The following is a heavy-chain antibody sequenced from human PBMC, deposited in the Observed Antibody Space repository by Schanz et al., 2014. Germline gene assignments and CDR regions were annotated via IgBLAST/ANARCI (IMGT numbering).Heavy chain of an antibody. CDR2: INSDGTTT. V-gene: IGHV3-74*02. CDR3: AMGGYQLHH. Sequence: EVQLLESGGGLVQPGGSLRLSCLASGFTFSTYWMHWVRQAPGKGLVWVSHINSDGTTTTYADSVKGRFTISRDNAENTLYLQMNSLRVEDTAVYYCAMGGYQLHHWGQGTLVTVSS. J-gene: IGHJ4*02. CDR1: GFTFSTYW. D-gene: IGHD1-7*01.